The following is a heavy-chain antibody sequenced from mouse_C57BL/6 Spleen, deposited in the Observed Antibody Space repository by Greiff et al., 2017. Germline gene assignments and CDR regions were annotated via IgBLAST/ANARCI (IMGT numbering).Heavy chain of an antibody. CDR2: ISYDGSN. CDR3: AREGAQGYYAMDY. D-gene: IGHD3-2*02. V-gene: IGHV3-6*01. CDR1: GYSITSGYY. Sequence: VQLQESGPGLVKPSQSLSLTCSVTGYSITSGYYWNWIRQFPGNKLEWMGYISYDGSNNYNPSLKNRISITRDTSKNQFFLKLNSVTTEDTATYYCAREGAQGYYAMDYWGQGTSVTVSS. J-gene: IGHJ4*01.